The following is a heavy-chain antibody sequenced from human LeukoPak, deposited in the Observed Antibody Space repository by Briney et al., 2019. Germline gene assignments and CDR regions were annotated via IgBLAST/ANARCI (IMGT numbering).Heavy chain of an antibody. Sequence: XSCAASGFTFSSYGMHWVRQAPGKGLEWVAFIRYDGSNKYYADSVKGRFTISRDNSKNTLYLQMNSLRAEDTAVYYCAKGLTYYYDSSGYYYYYYYMDVWGKGTTVTVSS. V-gene: IGHV3-30*02. CDR1: GFTFSSYG. CDR3: AKGLTYYYDSSGYYYYYYYMDV. D-gene: IGHD3-22*01. J-gene: IGHJ6*03. CDR2: IRYDGSNK.